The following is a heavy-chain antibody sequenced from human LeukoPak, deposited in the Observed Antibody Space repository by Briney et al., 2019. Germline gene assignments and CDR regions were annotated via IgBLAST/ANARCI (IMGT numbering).Heavy chain of an antibody. CDR2: IYYSGST. V-gene: IGHV4-59*08. J-gene: IGHJ4*02. Sequence: SETLSLTCTVSGGSISSYYWSWIRQPPGKGLEWIGYIYYSGSTNYNPSLMSRVTISVDTSKNPFSLKLSSVTAADTAEYYCARHLAYCGGDCYPDYFDYWGQGTLVAVSS. CDR3: ARHLAYCGGDCYPDYFDY. CDR1: GGSISSYY. D-gene: IGHD2-21*02.